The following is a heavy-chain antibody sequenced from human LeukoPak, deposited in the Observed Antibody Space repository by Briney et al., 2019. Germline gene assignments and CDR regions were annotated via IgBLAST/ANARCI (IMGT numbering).Heavy chain of an antibody. J-gene: IGHJ3*02. Sequence: SQTLSLTCTVSGGSISSGSSYWNWIRQPAGKGLEWIGRIYTSGSTNYNPSLKSRVTISVDTSKNQFSLKLSSVTAADTAVYYCARGRRYSGNAFDIWGQGTMVTVSS. CDR2: IYTSGST. CDR1: GGSISSGSSY. V-gene: IGHV4-61*02. CDR3: ARGRRYSGNAFDI. D-gene: IGHD1-26*01.